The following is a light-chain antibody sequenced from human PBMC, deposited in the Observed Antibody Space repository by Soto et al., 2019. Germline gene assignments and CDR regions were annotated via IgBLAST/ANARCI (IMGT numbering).Light chain of an antibody. CDR1: QTISYTSINKTY. CDR2: VGS. V-gene: IGKV2-28*01. CDR3: MQSLQSPWT. Sequence: DIVMIHSPDSLAVSLGERATISCKSIQTISYTSINKTYLAWYLQKPGQSPQLLIYVGSDRASGVPDRFSGSGSGTDFTLKISRVEAEDVGVYYCMQSLQSPWTFGQGTKVDI. J-gene: IGKJ1*01.